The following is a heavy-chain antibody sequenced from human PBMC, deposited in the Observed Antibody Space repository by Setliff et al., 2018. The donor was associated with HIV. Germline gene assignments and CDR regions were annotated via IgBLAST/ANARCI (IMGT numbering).Heavy chain of an antibody. CDR1: GGTFSGYA. J-gene: IGHJ6*03. Sequence: SVKVSCKASGGTFSGYAISWVRQAPGQGLELMGGIIPIFGTAKYAQKFQGRVTITADESTSTAYMELSSLRSEDTAVYYCARGEKRFLEWLPLDYYYYYYMDVWGKGITVTVSS. CDR3: ARGEKRFLEWLPLDYYYYYYMDV. V-gene: IGHV1-69*13. D-gene: IGHD3-3*01. CDR2: IIPIFGTA.